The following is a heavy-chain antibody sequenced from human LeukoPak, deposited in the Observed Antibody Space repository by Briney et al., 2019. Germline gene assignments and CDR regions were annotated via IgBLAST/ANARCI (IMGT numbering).Heavy chain of an antibody. CDR3: ARIFGVVTYYFDY. CDR2: IYYSGST. J-gene: IGHJ4*02. CDR1: GGSISSGDYY. D-gene: IGHD3-3*01. V-gene: IGHV4-30-4*01. Sequence: SETLSLTCTVPGGSISSGDYYWSWIRQPPGKGLEWIGYIYYSGSTYYNPSLKSRVTISVDTSKNQFSLKLSSVTAADTAVYYCARIFGVVTYYFDYWGQGTLVTVSS.